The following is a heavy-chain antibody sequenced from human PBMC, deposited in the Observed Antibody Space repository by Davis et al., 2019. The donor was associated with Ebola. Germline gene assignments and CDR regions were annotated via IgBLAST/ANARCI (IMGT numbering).Heavy chain of an antibody. Sequence: SQTLSLTCAVYGGSFRGFFCSWFRQPPGKGLEWIGEINHSGTTNYNPSLKSRVTVSLDTSKNQFSLKLSSVTAADTAVYYCATSRSRYWYFDLWGRGTLVTVSS. CDR3: ATSRSRYWYFDL. CDR2: INHSGTT. D-gene: IGHD1-14*01. V-gene: IGHV4-34*01. J-gene: IGHJ2*01. CDR1: GGSFRGFF.